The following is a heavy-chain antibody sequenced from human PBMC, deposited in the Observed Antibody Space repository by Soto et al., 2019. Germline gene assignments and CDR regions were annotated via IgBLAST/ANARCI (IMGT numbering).Heavy chain of an antibody. Sequence: SETLSLTCAVYGGSFSGYYWSWIRQPPGKGLEWIGEINHSGSTNYNPSLKSRVTISVDTSKNQFSLKLSSVTAADTAVYYCARADYYGSGSYYMWGREPYYYYGMDVWGQGTTVTVSS. D-gene: IGHD3-10*01. V-gene: IGHV4-34*01. CDR1: GGSFSGYY. CDR3: ARADYYGSGSYYMWGREPYYYYGMDV. CDR2: INHSGST. J-gene: IGHJ6*02.